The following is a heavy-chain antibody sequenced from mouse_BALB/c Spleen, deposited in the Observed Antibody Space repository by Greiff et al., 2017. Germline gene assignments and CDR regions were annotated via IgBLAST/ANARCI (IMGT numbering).Heavy chain of an antibody. CDR1: GFTFSSYT. CDR3: ARWGYDYDDGFAY. Sequence: EVMLVESGGGLVKPGGSLKLSCAASGFTFSSYTMSWVRQTPEKRLEWVATISSGGGNTYYPDSVKGRFTISRDNAKNNLYLQMSSLRSEDTALYYCARWGYDYDDGFAYWGQGTLVTVSA. CDR2: ISSGGGNT. V-gene: IGHV5-9*03. J-gene: IGHJ3*01. D-gene: IGHD2-4*01.